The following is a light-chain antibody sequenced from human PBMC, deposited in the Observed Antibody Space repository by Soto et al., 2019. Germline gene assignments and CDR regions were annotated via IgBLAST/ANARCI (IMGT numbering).Light chain of an antibody. Sequence: QSVLTQPPSVSAAPGQKVTISCSGSSSNIGRKSVSWYQQFPGTVPKLLIYEDDKRPSGIPDRFSGSKSGTSATLAITGLQAEDEADYYCSSYAGSNNVLFGGGTKLTVL. J-gene: IGLJ2*01. V-gene: IGLV1-51*02. CDR1: SSNIGRKS. CDR2: EDD. CDR3: SSYAGSNNVL.